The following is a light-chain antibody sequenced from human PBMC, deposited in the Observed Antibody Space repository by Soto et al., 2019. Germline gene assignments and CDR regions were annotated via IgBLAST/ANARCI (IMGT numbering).Light chain of an antibody. CDR1: QSVSSN. Sequence: EIVMTQSPATLSVSPGERATLSCRASQSVSSNLAWYQQKPGQAPRLLIYGASTRATGIPARFSGSGSGTDFTLTISSLQSEDFAVXXCQQYNNWWTFGQGTKVEIK. V-gene: IGKV3-15*01. CDR2: GAS. CDR3: QQYNNWWT. J-gene: IGKJ1*01.